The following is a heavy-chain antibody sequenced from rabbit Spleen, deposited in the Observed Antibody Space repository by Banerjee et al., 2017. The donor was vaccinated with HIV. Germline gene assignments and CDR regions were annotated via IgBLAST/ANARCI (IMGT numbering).Heavy chain of an antibody. J-gene: IGHJ6*01. D-gene: IGHD8-1*01. CDR3: ARDAASSFSSYGMDL. CDR2: IYAGSSGNT. V-gene: IGHV1S45*01. CDR1: GFSFNSGYD. Sequence: QEQLEESGGDLVKPGASLTLTCKASGFSFNSGYDMCWVRQAPGKGLEWIACIYAGSSGNTYSATWAKGRFTISKTSSTTVTLQMTSLTAADTATYFCARDAASSFSSYGMDLWGQGTLVTVS.